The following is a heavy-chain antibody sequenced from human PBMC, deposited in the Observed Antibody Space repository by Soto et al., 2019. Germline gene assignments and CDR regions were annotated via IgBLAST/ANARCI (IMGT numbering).Heavy chain of an antibody. V-gene: IGHV4-34*01. CDR3: ARASSYYYGMDV. CDR1: GGSFSGYY. J-gene: IGHJ6*02. D-gene: IGHD2-2*01. CDR2: INHSGST. Sequence: SETLSLTCAVYGGSFSGYYWSWIRQPPGKGLEWIEEINHSGSTNYNPSLKSRVTISVDTSKNQFSLKLSSVTAADTAVYYCARASSYYYGMDVWGQGTTVTVSS.